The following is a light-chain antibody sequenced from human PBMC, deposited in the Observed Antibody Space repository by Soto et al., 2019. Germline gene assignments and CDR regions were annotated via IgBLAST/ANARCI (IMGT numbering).Light chain of an antibody. Sequence: EIVSTQSPATLSLSPGERATLSCRASQSVSSYLAWYQQKPGQAPSLLIHDASNRATGIPARFSGSGSGTDFTLTISSLEPEDFAVYYCQQRSDWPLTFGGGTKVEIK. J-gene: IGKJ4*01. CDR3: QQRSDWPLT. CDR2: DAS. CDR1: QSVSSY. V-gene: IGKV3-11*01.